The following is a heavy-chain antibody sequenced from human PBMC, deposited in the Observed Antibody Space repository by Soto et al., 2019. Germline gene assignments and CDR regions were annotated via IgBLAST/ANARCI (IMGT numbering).Heavy chain of an antibody. CDR2: IIPIVGTA. J-gene: IGHJ4*02. CDR1: GGTFSSYA. V-gene: IGHV1-69*12. D-gene: IGHD3-22*01. Sequence: QVQLVQSGAEVKKPGSSVKVSCKASGGTFSSYAISLVRQAPGQGLEWMGGIIPIVGTANYAQKFQGRVTITAYESPSTAYMELSSLRSEDTAVYYRARDRTANGRQDSSGYRRDYWGQGTLVTVSS. CDR3: ARDRTANGRQDSSGYRRDY.